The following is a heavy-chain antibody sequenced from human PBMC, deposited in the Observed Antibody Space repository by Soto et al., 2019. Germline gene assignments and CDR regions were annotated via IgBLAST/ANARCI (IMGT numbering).Heavy chain of an antibody. J-gene: IGHJ4*02. CDR2: IYYSGST. CDR3: ARRYGYSFDY. Sequence: QVQLQESGPGLVKPSETLSLTCTVSGGSISSYYWSWIRQPPGKGLEWIGYIYYSGSTNYNPSLKSRFTISVDTSKNQFPLKLSSVTAAHTAVYYCARRYGYSFDYWGQGTLVTVSS. D-gene: IGHD1-1*01. V-gene: IGHV4-59*08. CDR1: GGSISSYY.